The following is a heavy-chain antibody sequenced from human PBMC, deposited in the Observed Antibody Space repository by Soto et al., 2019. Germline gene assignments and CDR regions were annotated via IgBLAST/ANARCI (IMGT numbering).Heavy chain of an antibody. CDR1: GFTFSTYA. Sequence: EVQLLESGGGLVQPGGSLRLSCAASGFTFSTYAMIWVRQAPGKGLEWVSVITGSGGSTYYADSVKGRFTISRDTSKXTLFLQMNSLRAEDTAVYYCAKDRYGDYGGIDYWGQGTMVTVSS. CDR2: ITGSGGST. D-gene: IGHD4-17*01. V-gene: IGHV3-23*01. CDR3: AKDRYGDYGGIDY. J-gene: IGHJ4*02.